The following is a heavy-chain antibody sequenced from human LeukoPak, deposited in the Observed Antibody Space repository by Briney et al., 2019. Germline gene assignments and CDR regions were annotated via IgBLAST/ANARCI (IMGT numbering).Heavy chain of an antibody. J-gene: IGHJ4*02. CDR3: AKGSRGWYYYFDY. D-gene: IGHD6-19*01. CDR2: ISWNSGSI. Sequence: GGSLRLSCAASGFTFDDYAMHWVRQAPGKGLEWVSGISWNSGSIGYADSVKGRFTISRDNAKNSLYLQMNSLRAEDMALYYCAKGSRGWYYYFDYWGQGTLVTVSS. V-gene: IGHV3-9*03. CDR1: GFTFDDYA.